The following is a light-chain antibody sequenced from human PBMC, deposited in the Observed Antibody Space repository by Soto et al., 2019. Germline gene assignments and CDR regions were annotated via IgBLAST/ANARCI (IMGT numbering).Light chain of an antibody. J-gene: IGLJ1*01. Sequence: QSVLTQPPSVSGSPGQSVAISCTGTSSDVGGSNGVSWYQQPPGTAPKLIIYDVSNRPSGVPDRFSGSKSGNMASLIISGLQAEDEGDYYCSSYTSSSTYVFGTGTKVNVL. V-gene: IGLV2-18*02. CDR1: SSDVGGSNG. CDR3: SSYTSSSTYV. CDR2: DVS.